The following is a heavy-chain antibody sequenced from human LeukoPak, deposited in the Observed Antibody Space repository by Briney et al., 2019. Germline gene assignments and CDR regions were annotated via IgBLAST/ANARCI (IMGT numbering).Heavy chain of an antibody. Sequence: GGSLRLSCAASGFTFSSYWMSWVRQAPGKGLEWVANIKQDGSEKYYVDSVKGRFTISRDNAKNSLYLQMNSLRAEDTAVYYYARSSFVWFGGYYFDYWGQGTLVTVSS. CDR2: IKQDGSEK. D-gene: IGHD3-10*01. CDR3: ARSSFVWFGGYYFDY. CDR1: GFTFSSYW. V-gene: IGHV3-7*05. J-gene: IGHJ4*02.